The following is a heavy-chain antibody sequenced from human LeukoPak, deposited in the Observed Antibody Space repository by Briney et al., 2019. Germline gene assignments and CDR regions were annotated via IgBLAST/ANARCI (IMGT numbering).Heavy chain of an antibody. CDR1: GYTFTSYY. Sequence: AASVKVSCKASGYTFTSYYMHWVRQAPGQGLEWMGIINPSGGSTSYAQKFQGRVTMTRDTSTSTVYMELSSLRSEDTAVYYCAREGAVAGTRWGTYYYYYMDVWGKGTTVTVSS. V-gene: IGHV1-46*01. J-gene: IGHJ6*03. D-gene: IGHD6-19*01. CDR2: INPSGGST. CDR3: AREGAVAGTRWGTYYYYYMDV.